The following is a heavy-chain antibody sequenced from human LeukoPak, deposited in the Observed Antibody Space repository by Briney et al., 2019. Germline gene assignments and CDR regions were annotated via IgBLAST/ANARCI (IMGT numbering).Heavy chain of an antibody. D-gene: IGHD3-9*01. CDR1: GGSISGYY. V-gene: IGHV4-59*01. CDR3: SGGRSSRYSDY. Sequence: SETLSLTCTVSGGSISGYYWNLIRQPPGKGLEWIGYVHYTGTTNYSPSLKSRVTISVDMSKNHFSLKLSSVTAADTAIYYCSGGRSSRYSDYWGQGALVTVFS. CDR2: VHYTGTT. J-gene: IGHJ4*02.